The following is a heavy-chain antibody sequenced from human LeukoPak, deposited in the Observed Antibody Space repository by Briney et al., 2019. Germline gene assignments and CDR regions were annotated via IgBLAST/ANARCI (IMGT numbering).Heavy chain of an antibody. D-gene: IGHD6-6*01. J-gene: IGHJ4*02. CDR3: ARHGRGGSSSYLVGY. CDR1: GGSISSSSYY. CDR2: IYYSGST. V-gene: IGHV4-39*01. Sequence: SETLSLTCMVSGGSISSSSYYWGWIRQPPGKALEWIGTIYYSGSTYYNPSLKSRVTISVDTSKNQFSLKLNSVTAADTAVYYCARHGRGGSSSYLVGYWGQGTLVTVSS.